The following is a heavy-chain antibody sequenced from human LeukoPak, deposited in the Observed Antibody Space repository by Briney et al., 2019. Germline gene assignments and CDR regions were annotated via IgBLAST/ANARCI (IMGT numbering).Heavy chain of an antibody. J-gene: IGHJ4*02. D-gene: IGHD5-12*01. V-gene: IGHV3-21*01. Sequence: PGGSLRLSCAASGFTFSSYSMNWVRQAPGKGLEWVSSISSSSSYIYYADSVMGRFTISRDNAKNSLYLQMNSLRAEDTAVYYCARDLRLLIDYWGQGTLVTVSS. CDR3: ARDLRLLIDY. CDR1: GFTFSSYS. CDR2: ISSSSSYI.